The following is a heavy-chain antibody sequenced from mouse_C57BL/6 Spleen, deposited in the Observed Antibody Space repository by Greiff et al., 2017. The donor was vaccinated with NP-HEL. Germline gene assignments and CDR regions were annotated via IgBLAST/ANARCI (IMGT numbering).Heavy chain of an antibody. J-gene: IGHJ4*01. CDR1: GYAFSSSW. CDR3: ARFSYDAQVY. V-gene: IGHV1-82*01. D-gene: IGHD2-4*01. CDR2: IYPGDGDT. Sequence: SGPELVKPGASVKISCKASGYAFSSSWMNWVKQRPGKGLEWIGRIYPGDGDTNYNGKFKGKATLTADKSSSTAYMQLSSLTSEDSAVYFCARFSYDAQVYWGQGTSVTVSS.